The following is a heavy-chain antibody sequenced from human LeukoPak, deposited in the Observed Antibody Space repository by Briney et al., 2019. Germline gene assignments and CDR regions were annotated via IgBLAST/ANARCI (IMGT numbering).Heavy chain of an antibody. V-gene: IGHV4-34*01. CDR1: GGSFSGYY. CDR2: INHSGST. D-gene: IGHD2-2*01. CDR3: AGTSTWLSFGY. Sequence: PSETLSLTCAVYGGSFSGYYWSWIRQPPGKGLEWIGEINHSGSTNYNPSLKSRVTISIDMSKNQFSLTLTSVTAADTAVYYCAGTSTWLSFGYWGQGTLVTVSS. J-gene: IGHJ4*02.